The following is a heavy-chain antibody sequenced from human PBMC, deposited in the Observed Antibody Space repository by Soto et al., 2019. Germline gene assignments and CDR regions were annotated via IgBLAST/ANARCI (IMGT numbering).Heavy chain of an antibody. D-gene: IGHD4-17*01. Sequence: QVQLQESGPGLVKPSQTLSLTCTVSGGSISSGGYYWSWIRQHPGKGREWIGYIYYSGSSYYNPSLKSRVTISVDTSKNQFSLKLSSVTAADTAVYYCARLTTLYYYYGMDVWGQGTTVTVSS. CDR3: ARLTTLYYYYGMDV. J-gene: IGHJ6*02. CDR2: IYYSGSS. V-gene: IGHV4-31*03. CDR1: GGSISSGGYY.